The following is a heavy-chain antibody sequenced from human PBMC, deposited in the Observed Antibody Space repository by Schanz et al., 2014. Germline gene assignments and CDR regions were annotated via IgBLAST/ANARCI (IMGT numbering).Heavy chain of an antibody. CDR3: AKDDTQVNGMDV. CDR1: GFNVGNNY. J-gene: IGHJ6*02. V-gene: IGHV3-66*01. CDR2: IYSRGGT. Sequence: EVQLEVSGGGLVQPGGSLRLSCEASGFNVGNNYMSWVRQPPGKGLECISIIYSRGGTFHADSVKGRFTISRDNSKNTLHLQMNSLRVEDTAVYYCAKDDTQVNGMDVWGQGTTVTVSS.